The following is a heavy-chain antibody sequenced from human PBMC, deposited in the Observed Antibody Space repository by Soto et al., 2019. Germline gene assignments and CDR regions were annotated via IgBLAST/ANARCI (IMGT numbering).Heavy chain of an antibody. CDR1: GFTLGVYG. D-gene: IGHD5-12*01. CDR3: TRWYGYGDS. CDR2: FSGGGGGT. J-gene: IGHJ4*02. V-gene: IGHV3-23*01. Sequence: EVQLLQSGGGLVQPGGSLRLSCAVSGFTLGVYGVTWVRQTPTKGLEWVAGFSGGGGGTSFADSVKARFTISRDSSTAYLQINSLRSEDTAVYFCTRWYGYGDSWGQGTLVSVSS.